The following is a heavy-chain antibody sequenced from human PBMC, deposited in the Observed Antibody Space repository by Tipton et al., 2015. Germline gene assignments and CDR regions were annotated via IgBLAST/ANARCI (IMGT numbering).Heavy chain of an antibody. V-gene: IGHV4-59*01. CDR3: SRASIIQGYYHDSSRYYLFNS. D-gene: IGHD3-22*01. CDR1: GGSFSDYY. Sequence: PGLVKPSETLSLTCTVSGGSFSDYYWSWIRQSPGEGLEWIGYIYYSGRTNYNPSLRSRVAMSMDTSKNQFSLKLSSVIAADTAVYYCSRASIIQGYYHDSSRYYLFNSWGQGTLVTVTS. J-gene: IGHJ1*01. CDR2: IYYSGRT.